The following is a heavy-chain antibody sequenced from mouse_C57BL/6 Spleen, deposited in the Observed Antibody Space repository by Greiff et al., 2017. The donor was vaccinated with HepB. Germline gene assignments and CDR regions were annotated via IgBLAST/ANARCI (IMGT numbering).Heavy chain of an antibody. D-gene: IGHD1-1*01. CDR2: ISDGGSYT. J-gene: IGHJ2*01. V-gene: IGHV5-4*01. Sequence: EVQGVESGGGLVKPGGSLKLSCAASGFTFSSYAMSWVRQTPEKRLEWVATISDGGSYTYYPDNVKGRFTISRDNAKNNLYLQMSHLKSEDTAMYYCARDQSSLHYYGSSPYYFDYWGQGTTLTVSS. CDR3: ARDQSSLHYYGSSPYYFDY. CDR1: GFTFSSYA.